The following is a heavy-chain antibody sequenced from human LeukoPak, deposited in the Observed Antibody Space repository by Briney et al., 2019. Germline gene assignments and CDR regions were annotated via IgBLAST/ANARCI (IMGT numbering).Heavy chain of an antibody. J-gene: IGHJ4*02. V-gene: IGHV3-53*01. CDR1: GFSVSGNY. D-gene: IGHD3-9*01. CDR2: IYSGGDT. Sequence: TGGSLRLSCAASGFSVSGNYMSWVRQAPGKGLDCVAVIYSGGDTYYADSVKGRFTISRDKSKNTVYLQMNSLRAEDTAVYYCASRNYDILTQRDYWGQGTLVTVSS. CDR3: ASRNYDILTQRDY.